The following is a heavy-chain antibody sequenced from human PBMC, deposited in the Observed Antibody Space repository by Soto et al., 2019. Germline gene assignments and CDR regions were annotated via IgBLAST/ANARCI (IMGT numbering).Heavy chain of an antibody. CDR2: ISDSGGSP. D-gene: IGHD1-1*01. CDR3: ARYALGLSPCWYNWLDR. CDR1: GFTFSSYA. Sequence: VQLLESGGGLVQPGGSLRLSCAASGFTFSSYAMNWVRQPPGEGLEWVSGISDSGGSPYYADSVKGRFTISRDNSKNTLYLQMDSLRAEDTGVYYCARYALGLSPCWYNWLDRWGQGTLVSVSS. J-gene: IGHJ5*02. V-gene: IGHV3-23*01.